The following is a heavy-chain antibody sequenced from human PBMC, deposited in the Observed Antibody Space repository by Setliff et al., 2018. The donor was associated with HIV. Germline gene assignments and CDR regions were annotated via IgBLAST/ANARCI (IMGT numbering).Heavy chain of an antibody. J-gene: IGHJ4*02. D-gene: IGHD3-22*01. CDR2: INSGANTI. CDR1: GFIFSSYE. CDR3: ASLYDSSGYYYGRGYFDF. Sequence: GESLRLSCAASGFIFSSYEMNWVRQAPGKGLEWVSFINSGANTIYYADSVKGRFTISRDNAKNSLYLQMNSLRAEDTAVYYCASLYDSSGYYYGRGYFDFWGQGTLVTVSS. V-gene: IGHV3-48*03.